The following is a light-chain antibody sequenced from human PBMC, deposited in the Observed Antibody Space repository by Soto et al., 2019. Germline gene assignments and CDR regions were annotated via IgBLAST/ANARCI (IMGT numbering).Light chain of an antibody. CDR2: DAS. CDR1: QSVSSY. V-gene: IGKV3-11*01. Sequence: EIVLTQAPATLSLSPGERATLSCRTSQSVSSYLAWYQQKPGQAPRLLIYDASNRATGIPARFSGSGSGTDFTLTISSLEPADFAVYYCQQRSNWPPLTFGGGTKV. CDR3: QQRSNWPPLT. J-gene: IGKJ4*01.